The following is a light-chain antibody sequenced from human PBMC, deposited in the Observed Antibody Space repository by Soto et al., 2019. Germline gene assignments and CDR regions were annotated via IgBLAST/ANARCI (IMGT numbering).Light chain of an antibody. CDR3: QQRSIWPLT. V-gene: IGKV3-11*01. J-gene: IGKJ4*01. Sequence: IVLTQSPDTLSLSPGERATLSCRASQSVRAYLAWYQQKPGQAPRLLIYDASNRATGIPARFSGRGSGTDFTLTISSLEPEDFGVYYCQQRSIWPLTFGGGTKVEIK. CDR2: DAS. CDR1: QSVRAY.